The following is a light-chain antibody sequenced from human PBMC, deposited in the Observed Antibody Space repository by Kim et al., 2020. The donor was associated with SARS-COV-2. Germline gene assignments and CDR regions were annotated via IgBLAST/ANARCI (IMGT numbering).Light chain of an antibody. V-gene: IGLV3-19*01. CDR3: NSRDSSGTHWV. J-gene: IGLJ3*02. CDR2: GKN. CDR1: SLRRFY. Sequence: SSELTQDPAVSVALGQTVRLTCHGDSLRRFYASWYHQKPGQAPVLVIYGKNNRPSGIPDRFSGSSSGNTASLTITGAQAEDEADYYCNSRDSSGTHWVFGGGPQLTVL.